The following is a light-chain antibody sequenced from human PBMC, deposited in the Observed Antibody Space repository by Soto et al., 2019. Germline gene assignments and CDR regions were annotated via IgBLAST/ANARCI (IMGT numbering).Light chain of an antibody. J-gene: IGKJ4*01. CDR1: QSVSSSY. V-gene: IGKV3-20*01. CDR2: GAS. Sequence: PGERATLSCRARQSVSSSYLAWYQQRPGQAPRLLIYGASIRATGIPDRFSGSGSGTDFTLTISRLEPEDFAVYYCQQYNNWPPLTFGGGTKVEIK. CDR3: QQYNNWPPLT.